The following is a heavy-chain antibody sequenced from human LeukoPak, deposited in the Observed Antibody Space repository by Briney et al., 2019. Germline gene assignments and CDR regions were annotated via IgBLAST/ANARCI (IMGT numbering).Heavy chain of an antibody. CDR3: ARERGSGWYDMSFDS. V-gene: IGHV4-4*07. Sequence: SETLSLTCTVSGGSINNYYWNWIRQPAGKGLEWIGRMYSSGNTNYNPSLKSRVTMSVDTSKNQFSVKMTSVTAADMAVYYCARERGSGWYDMSFDSWGQGTLVTVSS. D-gene: IGHD6-13*01. CDR1: GGSINNYY. CDR2: MYSSGNT. J-gene: IGHJ4*02.